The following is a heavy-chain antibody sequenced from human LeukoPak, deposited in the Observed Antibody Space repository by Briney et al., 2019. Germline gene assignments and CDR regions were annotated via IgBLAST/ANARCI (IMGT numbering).Heavy chain of an antibody. D-gene: IGHD3-10*01. Sequence: SETLSLTCTVSSGSVSNGDYYWSWLRQPPGKALELIGYIYYTGSAYYNPSLGGRVTLSVDTSKNQFSVKLSSVTAADTAVYYCARSQNYYGSGDYWGQGTLVTVSS. CDR2: IYYTGSA. CDR1: SGSVSNGDYY. J-gene: IGHJ4*02. V-gene: IGHV4-61*08. CDR3: ARSQNYYGSGDY.